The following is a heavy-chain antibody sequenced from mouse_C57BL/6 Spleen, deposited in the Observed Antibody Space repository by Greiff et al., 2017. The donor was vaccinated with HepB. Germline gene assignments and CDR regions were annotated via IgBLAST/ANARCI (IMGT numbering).Heavy chain of an antibody. J-gene: IGHJ2*01. CDR3: ARMGYYGSSYGFDY. D-gene: IGHD1-1*01. CDR2: IWSGGST. V-gene: IGHV2-2*01. CDR1: GFSLTSYG. Sequence: VKLQESGPGLVQPSQSLSITCTVSGFSLTSYGVHWVRQSPGKGLEWLGVIWSGGSTDYNAAFISRLSISKDNSKSQVFFKMNSLQADDTAIYYCARMGYYGSSYGFDYWGQGTTLTVSS.